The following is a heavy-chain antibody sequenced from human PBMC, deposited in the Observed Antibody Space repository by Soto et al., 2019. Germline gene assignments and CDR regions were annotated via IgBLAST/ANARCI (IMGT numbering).Heavy chain of an antibody. Sequence: GGSLRLSCAASGFTFSNYGMHWVRQAPGKGLEWVAVTSYDGSNKYYADSVKGRFTISRDNSKNTLYLQMHSLRAEDSAVYYCARAPSSGDFYVWFDPWGQGTQVTVPQ. D-gene: IGHD2-21*02. CDR3: ARAPSSGDFYVWFDP. J-gene: IGHJ5*02. CDR2: TSYDGSNK. CDR1: GFTFSNYG. V-gene: IGHV3-30*03.